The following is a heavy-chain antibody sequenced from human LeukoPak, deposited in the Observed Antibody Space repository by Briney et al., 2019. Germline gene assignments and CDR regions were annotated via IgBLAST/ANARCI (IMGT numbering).Heavy chain of an antibody. V-gene: IGHV3-21*01. Sequence: GGSLRLSCAASGFTFSSYRMNWVRQAPGKGLEWVSFISSTSTYKYYADSVEGRFTISRDNAKNSMFLQMNSLRAEDTAVYYCAREGVDGFDIWGQGTMVTVSS. CDR3: AREGVDGFDI. J-gene: IGHJ3*02. D-gene: IGHD3-10*01. CDR2: ISSTSTYK. CDR1: GFTFSSYR.